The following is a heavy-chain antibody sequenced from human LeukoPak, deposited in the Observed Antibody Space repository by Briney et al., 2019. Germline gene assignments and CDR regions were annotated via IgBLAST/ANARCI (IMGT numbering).Heavy chain of an antibody. CDR3: ARVTSQDGMDV. V-gene: IGHV3-21*01. CDR2: ISSSSYI. J-gene: IGHJ6*02. Sequence: GGSLRLSCAASGFTFSSYSMNWVRQAPGKGLEWVSSISSSSYIYYADSVKGRFTISRDNAKNSLYLQMNSLRAEDTAVYYCARVTSQDGMDVRGQGTTVTVSS. CDR1: GFTFSSYS.